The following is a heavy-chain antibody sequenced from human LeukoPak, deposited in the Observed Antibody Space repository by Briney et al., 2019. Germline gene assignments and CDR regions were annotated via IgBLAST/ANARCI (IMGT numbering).Heavy chain of an antibody. V-gene: IGHV5-51*01. J-gene: IGHJ4*02. CDR2: IYPGDSDT. CDR1: GYSITSYW. D-gene: IGHD4-17*01. CDR3: ALTTVTAREKYYFEY. Sequence: GESLKISCKGSGYSITSYWIGWVRKMPGKGLEWMGIIYPGDSDTRYSPSFQGQVTISADKSISTAYLQWSSLKASDTAMYYCALTTVTAREKYYFEYWGQGTLVTVSS.